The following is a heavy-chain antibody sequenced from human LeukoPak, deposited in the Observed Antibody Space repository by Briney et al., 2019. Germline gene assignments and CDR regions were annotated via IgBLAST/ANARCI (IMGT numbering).Heavy chain of an antibody. CDR3: ATFRGPLNWSDP. V-gene: IGHV4-59*01. D-gene: IGHD3-10*01. CDR2: IYYSGSI. Sequence: PSETLSLTCTVSGGSLSSYYWSWLRQPPGKGLEWIGYIYYSGSISYNPSLKSRVTMSIDTSKNQFSLKLSSVTAADTAVYYCATFRGPLNWSDPWGQGTLVTVSS. J-gene: IGHJ5*02. CDR1: GGSLSSYY.